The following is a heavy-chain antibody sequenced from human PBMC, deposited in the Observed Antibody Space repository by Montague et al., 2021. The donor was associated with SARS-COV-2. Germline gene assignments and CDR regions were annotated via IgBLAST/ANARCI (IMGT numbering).Heavy chain of an antibody. J-gene: IGHJ6*02. D-gene: IGHD3-9*01. CDR2: IYYSGST. CDR3: ARDGSLRIEILIGPRHYYYGMDV. V-gene: IGHV4-39*07. CDR1: GGSISSSSYY. Sequence: SETLSLTCTVSGGSISSSSYYWGWIRQPPGKGLEWIGIIYYSGSTYYNPSLKSRVTISVDTSKNQFSLKLSSVTAADTAVYYCARDGSLRIEILIGPRHYYYGMDVWGQGTTVTVSS.